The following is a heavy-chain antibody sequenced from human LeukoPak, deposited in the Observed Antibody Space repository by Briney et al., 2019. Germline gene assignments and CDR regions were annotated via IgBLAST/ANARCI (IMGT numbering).Heavy chain of an antibody. CDR2: IYYSGST. D-gene: IGHD1-26*01. CDR1: GGSISSYH. CDR3: AREVGATPGRFDP. Sequence: SETLSLTCTVSGGSISSYHWSWMRQPPGKGLEWIGYIYYSGSTNYNPSLKSRVTISIDTSKNQFSLKLTSVTAADTAVYYCAREVGATPGRFDPWGQGTLVTVSS. V-gene: IGHV4-59*01. J-gene: IGHJ5*02.